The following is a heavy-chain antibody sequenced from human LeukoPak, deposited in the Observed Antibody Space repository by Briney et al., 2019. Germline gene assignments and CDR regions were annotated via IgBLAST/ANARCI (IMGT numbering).Heavy chain of an antibody. D-gene: IGHD3-3*01. Sequence: GGSLRLSCAASGFTFSDFYMSWIRQAPGKGLEWVSYISSTSGSTKYYADSVKGRFTISRDNAKNSLYLQMNSLRAEDTAVYYCARMPYRLRITIFGVVRYYFDYWGQGTLVTVSS. CDR2: ISSTSGSTK. V-gene: IGHV3-11*04. CDR1: GFTFSDFY. J-gene: IGHJ4*02. CDR3: ARMPYRLRITIFGVVRYYFDY.